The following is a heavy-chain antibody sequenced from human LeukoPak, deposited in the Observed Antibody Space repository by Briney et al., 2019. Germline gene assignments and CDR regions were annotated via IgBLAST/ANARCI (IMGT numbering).Heavy chain of an antibody. Sequence: SETLSLTCTVSGGSISSYYWSWIRQPPGKGLEWIGDIYYSGSTNYNPSLKSRVTISVDTPKNQFYLKLSSVTAADTAVYYCARDRYYYDSSGYYSRGFDYWGQGTLVTVSS. CDR1: GGSISSYY. J-gene: IGHJ4*02. CDR2: IYYSGST. V-gene: IGHV4-59*01. D-gene: IGHD3-22*01. CDR3: ARDRYYYDSSGYYSRGFDY.